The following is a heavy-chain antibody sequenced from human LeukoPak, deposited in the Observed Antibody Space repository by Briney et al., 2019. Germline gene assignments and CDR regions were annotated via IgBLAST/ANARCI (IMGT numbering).Heavy chain of an antibody. V-gene: IGHV3-30*02. CDR1: GFTFSSYG. CDR3: AKGYEGRRVAFDY. D-gene: IGHD2-15*01. J-gene: IGHJ4*02. CDR2: IRYDGSNK. Sequence: GGSLRLSCAASGFTFSSYGMQWVRQAPGKGLEWVAFIRYDGSNKYYADSEKGRFTISRDNSKNTLYLQMNRLRAEDTAVYYCAKGYEGRRVAFDYWGQGSLVTVSS.